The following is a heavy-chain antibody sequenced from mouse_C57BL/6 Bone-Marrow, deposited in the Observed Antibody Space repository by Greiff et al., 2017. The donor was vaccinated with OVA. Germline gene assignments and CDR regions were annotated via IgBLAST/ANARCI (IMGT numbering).Heavy chain of an antibody. Sequence: EVKLVESGGDLVKPGGSLKLSCAASGFTFSSYGMSWVRQTPDKRLEWVATISRGGSDTYYPDSVKGRFTISRDNAKNTLYLQMSSLKSEDTAMYHCARGEDWVFDYWGQGTTLTVSS. V-gene: IGHV5-6*01. CDR1: GFTFSSYG. CDR2: ISRGGSDT. D-gene: IGHD4-1*01. J-gene: IGHJ2*01. CDR3: ARGEDWVFDY.